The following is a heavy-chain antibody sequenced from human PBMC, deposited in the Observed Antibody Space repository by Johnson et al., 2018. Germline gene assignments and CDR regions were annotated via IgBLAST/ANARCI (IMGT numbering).Heavy chain of an antibody. D-gene: IGHD1-14*01. CDR2: IKTKTEGGTT. Sequence: VQLVESGGGLVQHGGSLKLSCAASGFTFSGSAMHWVRQASGKGLEWVGRIKTKTEGGTTDYPAPVKGRFIISRDDLTNTVYLQMNSLKIEDTAVYFCTTGSCDTTSCFFWGQGTLVAVSS. J-gene: IGHJ1*01. CDR3: TTGSCDTTSCFF. V-gene: IGHV3-15*01. CDR1: GFTFSGSA.